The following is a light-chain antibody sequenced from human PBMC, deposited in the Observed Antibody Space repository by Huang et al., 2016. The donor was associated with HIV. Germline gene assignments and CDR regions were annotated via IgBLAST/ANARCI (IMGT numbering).Light chain of an antibody. Sequence: DIQMTQSPTSLSASVGDRVTITCRASQGIANYLAWYQQKPGKVPQLLIYASSTLQSGVPPRFSGSGSVTDFTLTISSLQPEDVATYYCQGYNSAPFTFGPGTKVDLK. CDR3: QGYNSAPFT. CDR1: QGIANY. CDR2: ASS. V-gene: IGKV1-27*01. J-gene: IGKJ3*01.